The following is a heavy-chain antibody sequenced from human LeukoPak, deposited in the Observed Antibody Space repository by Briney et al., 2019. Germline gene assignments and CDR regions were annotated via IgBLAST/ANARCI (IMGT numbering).Heavy chain of an antibody. CDR3: AIRPYDSSGYSQY. Sequence: GGSLRLSCAASGFTFSSYSMNWVRQAPGKGLEWVSSISSSSSYIYYADSVKGRFTISRDNAKNSLYLQMSSQRAEDTAVYYCAIRPYDSSGYSQYWGQGTLVTVSS. V-gene: IGHV3-21*01. CDR1: GFTFSSYS. CDR2: ISSSSSYI. J-gene: IGHJ4*02. D-gene: IGHD3-22*01.